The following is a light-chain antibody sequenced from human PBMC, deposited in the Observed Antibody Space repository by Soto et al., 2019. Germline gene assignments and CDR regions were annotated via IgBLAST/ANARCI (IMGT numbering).Light chain of an antibody. CDR1: QSVGTN. CDR2: GAS. V-gene: IGKV3-15*01. CDR3: QQLNYWPRIT. J-gene: IGKJ5*01. Sequence: EIVLTQSPGTLSLSPGERATLSCRASQSVGTNLAWYQQRPGQAPRLLVYGASTRASGIPPRFSGSGSGTDFTLTISSLQSEDFAVYYCQQLNYWPRITFGQGTRLE.